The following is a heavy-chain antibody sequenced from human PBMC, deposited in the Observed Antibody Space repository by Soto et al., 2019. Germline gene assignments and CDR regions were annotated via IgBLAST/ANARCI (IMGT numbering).Heavy chain of an antibody. Sequence: ASVKVSCKASGYTFGNNDISWVRQATGQGLEWMGWMNPNSGNTGYAQKFQGRVSMTRNTSITTAYLELSSLRSDDTAIYYCARMATSGTLNWFDPWGQGALVTVSS. CDR1: GYTFGNND. V-gene: IGHV1-8*01. J-gene: IGHJ5*02. CDR2: MNPNSGNT. CDR3: ARMATSGTLNWFDP.